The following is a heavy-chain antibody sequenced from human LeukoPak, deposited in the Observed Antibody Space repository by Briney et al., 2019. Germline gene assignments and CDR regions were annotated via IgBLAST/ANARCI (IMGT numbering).Heavy chain of an antibody. CDR2: VAYSGST. CDR1: GGSISSGGYY. D-gene: IGHD5-12*01. Sequence: PSQTLSLTCTVSGGSISSGGYYWSWIRQPPGKGLEWIGYVAYSGSTNYNPSLKSRVTISLDTSKNQFSLKLSSVTAADTAVYYCARTVSGYYFNAWGPGTLVTVSS. CDR3: ARTVSGYYFNA. V-gene: IGHV4-61*08. J-gene: IGHJ5*02.